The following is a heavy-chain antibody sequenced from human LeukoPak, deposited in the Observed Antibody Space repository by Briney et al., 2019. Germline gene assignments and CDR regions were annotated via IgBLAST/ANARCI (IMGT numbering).Heavy chain of an antibody. Sequence: SETLSLTCTVSGGSISSSSYYWSWIRQPPGKGLEWIGYIYYSGSTNYNPSLKSRVTISVDTSKNQFSLKLSSVTAADTAVYYCARLYYYGSGSSPCYFDYWGQGTLVTVSS. CDR3: ARLYYYGSGSSPCYFDY. CDR1: GGSISSSSYY. V-gene: IGHV4-61*01. D-gene: IGHD3-10*01. CDR2: IYYSGST. J-gene: IGHJ4*02.